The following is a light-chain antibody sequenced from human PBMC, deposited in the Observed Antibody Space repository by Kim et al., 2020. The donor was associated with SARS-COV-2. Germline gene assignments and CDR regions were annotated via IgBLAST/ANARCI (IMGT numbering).Light chain of an antibody. CDR1: RSVSSSY. V-gene: IGKV3-20*01. CDR2: GAS. Sequence: SPGERATLSGRASRSVSSSYLAWYQQKPGQAPRLLIYGASSRATGIPDRFSGSGYGTDFTLTISRLEPEDFAVYYCQQYGSSPYTFGQGTKLEI. CDR3: QQYGSSPYT. J-gene: IGKJ2*01.